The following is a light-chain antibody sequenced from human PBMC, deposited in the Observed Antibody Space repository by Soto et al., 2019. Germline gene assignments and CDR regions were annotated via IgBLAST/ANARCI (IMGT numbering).Light chain of an antibody. CDR3: QQYNTYPPT. CDR2: DAS. V-gene: IGKV1-5*01. J-gene: IGKJ4*02. Sequence: DIQMTQSPSTLSASVGDRVTITCRASQTISNWLAWYQQKPGKAPKVLIYDASTLDGGVPSRFSGRRSGIDFTLTISSLQPSDFATYCCQQYNTYPPTFGGGTKVEI. CDR1: QTISNW.